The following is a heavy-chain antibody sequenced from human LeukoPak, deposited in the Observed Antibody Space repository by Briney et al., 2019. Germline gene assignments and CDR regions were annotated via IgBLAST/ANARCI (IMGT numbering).Heavy chain of an antibody. CDR3: AQISVDTSRGRWSDFDS. J-gene: IGHJ4*02. CDR1: GFTFSTYA. Sequence: GRSLRLSCAASGFTFSTYAMTWLRQAPGKGLEWVSALSASGSNTYYADSVKGRFTISRDNSKNMLYLQMNSLRADDTAVYYCAQISVDTSRGRWSDFDSWGQGILVTVSS. V-gene: IGHV3-23*01. D-gene: IGHD5-18*01. CDR2: LSASGSNT.